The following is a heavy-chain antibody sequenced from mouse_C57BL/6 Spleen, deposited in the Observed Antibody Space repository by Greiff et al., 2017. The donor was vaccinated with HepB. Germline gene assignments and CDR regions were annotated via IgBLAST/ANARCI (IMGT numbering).Heavy chain of an antibody. D-gene: IGHD2-1*01. CDR1: GFNIKDDY. CDR2: IDPENGDT. V-gene: IGHV14-4*01. J-gene: IGHJ3*01. CDR3: TTYGNYTGLLAY. Sequence: EVQLQQSGAELVRPGASVKLSCTASGFNIKDDYMHWVKQRPEQGLEWIGWIDPENGDTEYASKFQGKATITADTSSNTAYLQLSSLTSEDTAVSSWTTYGNYTGLLAYWGQGTLVTVSA.